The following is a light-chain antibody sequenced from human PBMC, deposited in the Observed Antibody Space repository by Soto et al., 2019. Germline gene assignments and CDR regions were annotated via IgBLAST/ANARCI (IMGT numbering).Light chain of an antibody. V-gene: IGLV1-51*01. CDR2: DNN. Sequence: QSVLTQPPSVSAAPGQTVTISCSGSSSNIGNNYVSWYQQLPGTAPKLLIYDNNKRPSGIPDRFSGSKSGTSATLGITGLQTGDEADYYCGTWDCSRRAGLYVFGTGTKLTVL. CDR3: GTWDCSRRAGLYV. CDR1: SSNIGNNY. J-gene: IGLJ1*01.